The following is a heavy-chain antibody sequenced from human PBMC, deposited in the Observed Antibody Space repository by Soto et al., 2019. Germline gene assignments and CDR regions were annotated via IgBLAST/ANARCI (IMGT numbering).Heavy chain of an antibody. D-gene: IGHD5-12*01. CDR1: GGTFSSYA. CDR2: IIPIHGTA. J-gene: IGHJ4*02. Sequence: QVQLVQSGAEVKKPGSSVKVSCKASGGTFSSYAISWVRQAPGQGLEWMGGIIPIHGTANYAQKVQGRVTIAADEFTSTGYMELSSLRSEDTAVYYFAGGSGVHIVATIHWGQGTLIAVSS. CDR3: AGGSGVHIVATIH. V-gene: IGHV1-69*01.